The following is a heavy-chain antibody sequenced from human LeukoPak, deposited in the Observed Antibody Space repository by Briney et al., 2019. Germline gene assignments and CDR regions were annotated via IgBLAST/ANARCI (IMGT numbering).Heavy chain of an antibody. D-gene: IGHD6-13*01. J-gene: IGHJ5*02. CDR1: GFAVSSNY. CDR3: AKDKQQQLVPFDP. V-gene: IGHV3-53*01. CDR2: IYSGGSGST. Sequence: GGSLRLSCAASGFAVSSNYMGWVRQAPGKGLEWVSVIYSGGSGSTWFADSMKGRFTISRDNSKNTLYLQMNSLRAEGAAVYYCAKDKQQQLVPFDPWGQGTLVTVSS.